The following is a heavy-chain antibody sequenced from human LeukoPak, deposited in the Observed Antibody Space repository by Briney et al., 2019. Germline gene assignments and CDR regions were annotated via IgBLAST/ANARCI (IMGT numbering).Heavy chain of an antibody. J-gene: IGHJ6*04. V-gene: IGHV3-49*04. D-gene: IGHD3-10*01. CDR1: EFTFGDYA. CDR3: TRVSSLLWFGELLRDYYYGMDV. Sequence: GGSLRLSCTASEFTFGDYAMSWVRQAPGKGREWVGFIRSKAYGGTTEYAASVKGRFTISRDDSKSIAYLQMNSLKTEDTAVYYCTRVSSLLWFGELLRDYYYGMDVWGKGTTVTVSS. CDR2: IRSKAYGGTT.